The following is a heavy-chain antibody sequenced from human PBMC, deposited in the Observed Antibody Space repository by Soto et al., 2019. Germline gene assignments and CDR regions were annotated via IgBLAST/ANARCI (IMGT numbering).Heavy chain of an antibody. J-gene: IGHJ6*02. V-gene: IGHV5-51*01. Sequence: GESLKISCKGSGYSFTSYWIGWVRQMPGKVLEWMGIIYPGDSDTRYSPSFQGQVTISADKSISTAYLQWSSLKASDTAMYYCARLGADCSSTSCYNYYYYYGMDVWGQGXTVTVYS. CDR1: GYSFTSYW. CDR3: ARLGADCSSTSCYNYYYYYGMDV. CDR2: IYPGDSDT. D-gene: IGHD2-2*02.